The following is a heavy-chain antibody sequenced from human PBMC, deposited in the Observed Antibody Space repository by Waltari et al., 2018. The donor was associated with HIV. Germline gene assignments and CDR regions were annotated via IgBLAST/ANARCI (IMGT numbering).Heavy chain of an antibody. V-gene: IGHV1-3*01. Sequence: QVQLVQSGAEVQKPGASVKVSCKASGYTFSNYVIHWVRQAPGQRLEWMGWINAGNGNTKYSQQCQGRVTITRDTSASTAYMELSSLRSEDTAVYYCARILGFGIADPRAFDIWGQGTMVTVSS. CDR2: INAGNGNT. CDR1: GYTFSNYV. J-gene: IGHJ3*02. CDR3: ARILGFGIADPRAFDI. D-gene: IGHD6-13*01.